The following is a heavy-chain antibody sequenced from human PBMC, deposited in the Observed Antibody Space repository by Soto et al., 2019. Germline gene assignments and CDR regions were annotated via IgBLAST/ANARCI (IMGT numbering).Heavy chain of an antibody. V-gene: IGHV4-31*03. CDR1: GGSISTGGYY. J-gene: IGHJ6*02. D-gene: IGHD3-10*01. CDR2: FYYSGST. Sequence: TLSLTCTVSGGSISTGGYYWNWIRQHPGKGLEWIGYFYYSGSTYYNPSLKGRVTISVNTSKNQFSLKLSSVTAADTAVYYCARVPNYYYYYGMDVWGQGTTVTVSS. CDR3: ARVPNYYYYYGMDV.